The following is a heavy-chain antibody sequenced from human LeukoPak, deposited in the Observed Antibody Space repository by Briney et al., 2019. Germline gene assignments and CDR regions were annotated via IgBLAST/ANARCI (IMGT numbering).Heavy chain of an antibody. CDR3: ARRPAANWFDP. CDR2: IYYSGST. CDR1: GGSISSGDYY. Sequence: SETLSLTCTVSGGSISSGDYYWSWIRQPPGKGLEWIGYIYYSGSTYYNPSLKSRVTISVDTSKNQFSLKLSSVTAADTAVYYCARRPAANWFDPWGQGTLVTVSS. J-gene: IGHJ5*02. D-gene: IGHD2-15*01. V-gene: IGHV4-30-4*01.